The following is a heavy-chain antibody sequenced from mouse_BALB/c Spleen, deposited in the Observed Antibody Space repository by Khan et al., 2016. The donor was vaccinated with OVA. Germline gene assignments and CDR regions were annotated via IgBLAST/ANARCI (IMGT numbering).Heavy chain of an antibody. Sequence: LQQPGSELVSPGASVKLSCKTSGYTFSTYWMHWVKQRPGQGLKWIGNIYPGSGSPNYDEKFKSKATLTVDTYSTTAYMQLSSLTSEDSAVYYCTRGTTAPYVMDYWGQGTSVTVSS. CDR2: IYPGSGSP. V-gene: IGHV1S22*01. CDR3: TRGTTAPYVMDY. J-gene: IGHJ4*01. CDR1: GYTFSTYW. D-gene: IGHD1-2*01.